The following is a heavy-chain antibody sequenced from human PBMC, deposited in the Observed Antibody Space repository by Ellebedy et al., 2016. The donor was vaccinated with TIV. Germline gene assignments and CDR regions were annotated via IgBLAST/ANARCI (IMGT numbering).Heavy chain of an antibody. Sequence: MPSETLSLTCTVSGGSISSSSYYWGWIRQPPGKGLEWIGSIYYSGSTYYNPSLKSRVTISVDTSKNQFSLKLSSVTAADTAVYYCARGVNSGRSINWFDPWGQGTLVTVSS. D-gene: IGHD6-25*01. CDR2: IYYSGST. CDR3: ARGVNSGRSINWFDP. CDR1: GGSISSSSYY. J-gene: IGHJ5*02. V-gene: IGHV4-39*01.